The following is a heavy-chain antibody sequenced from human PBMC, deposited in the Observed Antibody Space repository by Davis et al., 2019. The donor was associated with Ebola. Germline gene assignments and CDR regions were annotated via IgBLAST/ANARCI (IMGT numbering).Heavy chain of an antibody. CDR1: GFTFSSYA. J-gene: IGHJ4*02. D-gene: IGHD3-22*01. Sequence: GGSLRLSCAASGFTFSSYAMHWVRQAPGKGLEWVAVISYDGSNKYYADSVKGRFTISRDNSKNTLYLQMNSLRAEDTAVYYCARGVPTYYYDSSGYGATQNHFDYWGQGTLVTVSS. V-gene: IGHV3-30-3*01. CDR3: ARGVPTYYYDSSGYGATQNHFDY. CDR2: ISYDGSNK.